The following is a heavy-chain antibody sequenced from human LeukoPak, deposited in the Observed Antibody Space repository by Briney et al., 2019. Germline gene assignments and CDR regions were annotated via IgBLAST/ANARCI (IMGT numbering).Heavy chain of an antibody. CDR2: ISGSGDGT. CDR3: ARGGRGEYQLLYFEDY. V-gene: IGHV3-23*01. CDR1: AFTFSSYA. Sequence: GGSLRLSCAASAFTFSSYAMSWVRQAPGKGLEWVSVISGSGDGTYYVDSVKGRFTISRDNSKNTLYLQMNSLRAEDTAVYYCARGGRGEYQLLYFEDYWGQGTLVTVSS. D-gene: IGHD2-2*02. J-gene: IGHJ4*02.